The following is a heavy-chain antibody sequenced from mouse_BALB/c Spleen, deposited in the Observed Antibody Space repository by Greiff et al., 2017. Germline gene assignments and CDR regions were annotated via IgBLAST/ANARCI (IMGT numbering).Heavy chain of an antibody. J-gene: IGHJ4*01. CDR2: ILPGSGST. V-gene: IGHV1-9*01. CDR1: GYTFSSYW. Sequence: QVHVKQSGAELMKPGASVKISCKATGYTFSSYWIEWVKQRPGHGLEWIGEILPGSGSTNYNEKFKGKATFTADTSSNTAYMQLSSLTSEDSAVYYCAREDYDYERAMDYWGQGTSVTVSS. CDR3: AREDYDYERAMDY. D-gene: IGHD2-4*01.